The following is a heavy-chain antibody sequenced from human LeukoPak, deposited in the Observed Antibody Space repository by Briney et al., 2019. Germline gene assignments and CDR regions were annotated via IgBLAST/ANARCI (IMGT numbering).Heavy chain of an antibody. D-gene: IGHD2-2*01. CDR1: GFSFSDFA. V-gene: IGHV3-30-3*01. CDR2: ISYDGTKK. Sequence: GGSLRLSCAASGFSFSDFAMHWVRQAPGKGLEWVALISYDGTKKYYADSVKGRFTVSRDDSKRTLYLEMSSLRLEDTSVYYCARERGGVSFCSGTSCYGLDYWGQGALVTVSS. J-gene: IGHJ4*02. CDR3: ARERGGVSFCSGTSCYGLDY.